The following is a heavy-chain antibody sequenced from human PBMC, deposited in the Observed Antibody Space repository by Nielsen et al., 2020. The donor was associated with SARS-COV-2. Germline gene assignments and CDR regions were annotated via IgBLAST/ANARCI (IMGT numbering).Heavy chain of an antibody. Sequence: ASVKVSCKASGYAFTSYYMHWVRQAPGQGLEWMGIINPSGGSTSYAQKFQGRVTMTRDTSTSTVYMELNSLRSEDTAVYYCARDPTDYDFWSGYFDYWGQGTLVTVSS. CDR2: INPSGGST. D-gene: IGHD3-3*01. CDR1: GYAFTSYY. V-gene: IGHV1-46*01. J-gene: IGHJ4*02. CDR3: ARDPTDYDFWSGYFDY.